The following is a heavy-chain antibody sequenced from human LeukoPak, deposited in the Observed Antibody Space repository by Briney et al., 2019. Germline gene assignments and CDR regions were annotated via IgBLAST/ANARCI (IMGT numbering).Heavy chain of an antibody. CDR3: ARGKSLTRIHPYGHFDL. D-gene: IGHD5-18*01. J-gene: IGHJ2*01. CDR2: IYHTGVT. Sequence: SSETLSLTCAVSGGSINSSYWWNWVRQPPGKGLEWIGEIYHTGVTNYNSSLKNRVIISVDKSKNQFSLKLRSVNAAATAVYFCARGKSLTRIHPYGHFDLWGRGTLVTVSS. CDR1: GGSINSSYW. V-gene: IGHV4-4*02.